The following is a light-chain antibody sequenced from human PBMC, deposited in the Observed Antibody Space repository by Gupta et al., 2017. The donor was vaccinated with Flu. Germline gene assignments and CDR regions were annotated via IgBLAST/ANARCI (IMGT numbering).Light chain of an antibody. CDR3: QQDNSYSRT. J-gene: IGKJ1*01. V-gene: IGKV1-5*03. Sequence: DIQMTQSPSTLSASVGDRVNITCRASQSISTWLAWYQQKPGKAPKLLIYKASSLESGVPSRFSGSGSGTXFTLTIXSLQPDEFAIYYCQQDNSYSRTFGXGTKVEIK. CDR1: QSISTW. CDR2: KAS.